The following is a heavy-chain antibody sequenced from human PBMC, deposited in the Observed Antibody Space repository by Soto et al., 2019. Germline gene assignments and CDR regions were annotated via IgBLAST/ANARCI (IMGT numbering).Heavy chain of an antibody. V-gene: IGHV4-34*01. J-gene: IGHJ6*02. Sequence: SETLSLTCAAYGGSFSGYYWSWIRQPPGKGLEWIGEINHSGSTNYNPSLKSRVTISVDTSKNQFSLKLSSVTAADTAVYYCAKDYYDSSGYYYYYGMDVWGQGTTVTVSS. D-gene: IGHD3-22*01. CDR1: GGSFSGYY. CDR2: INHSGST. CDR3: AKDYYDSSGYYYYYGMDV.